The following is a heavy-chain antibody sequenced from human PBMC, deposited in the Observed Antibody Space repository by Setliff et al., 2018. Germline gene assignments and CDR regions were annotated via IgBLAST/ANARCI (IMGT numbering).Heavy chain of an antibody. CDR1: GYRFTTYW. Sequence: LGESLTISCKGSGYRFTTYWIGWVRQMPGKGLEWMGIVFSGDSDTRYSPSFQGQVTMSADKSINTAYLQWSSLKASDTAMYYCARLGAPASHDAFDIWGQGTMVTVS. CDR2: VFSGDSDT. CDR3: ARLGAPASHDAFDI. D-gene: IGHD6-25*01. J-gene: IGHJ3*02. V-gene: IGHV5-51*01.